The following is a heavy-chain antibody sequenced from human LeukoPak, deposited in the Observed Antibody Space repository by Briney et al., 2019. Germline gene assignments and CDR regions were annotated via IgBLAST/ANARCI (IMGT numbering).Heavy chain of an antibody. V-gene: IGHV1-18*01. CDR2: ISAYNGNT. Sequence: ASVKVSCKASGYAFTSYGISGVRQAPGQGLEWMGWISAYNGNTNYAQKLQGRVTMTTDTSTSTAYMELRSLRSGDTAVYYCARGRLVGATWSWFDPWGQGTLVTVSS. D-gene: IGHD1-26*01. CDR1: GYAFTSYG. CDR3: ARGRLVGATWSWFDP. J-gene: IGHJ5*02.